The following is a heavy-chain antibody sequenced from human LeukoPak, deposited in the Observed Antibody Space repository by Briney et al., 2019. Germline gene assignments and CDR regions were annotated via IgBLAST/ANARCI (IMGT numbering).Heavy chain of an antibody. D-gene: IGHD6-19*01. CDR1: GLPISRFF. CDR2: IYDGVPT. Sequence: PSETLSLICTTSGLPISRFFWNWVRQPPGKGLEWIGNIYDGVPTFFNPSLKSRVTISVDTSKGQFSLQLASVTAADTAVYYCVQTTGWPGFDYWGQGILVTVSS. V-gene: IGHV4-4*09. J-gene: IGHJ4*02. CDR3: VQTTGWPGFDY.